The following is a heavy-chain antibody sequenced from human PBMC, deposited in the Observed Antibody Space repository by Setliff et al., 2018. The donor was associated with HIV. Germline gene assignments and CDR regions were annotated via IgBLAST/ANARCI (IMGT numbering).Heavy chain of an antibody. CDR1: GYTFNSYA. J-gene: IGHJ4*02. D-gene: IGHD5-12*01. Sequence: ASEKVSCKASGYTFNSYAINWVRQAPGQRLEWMGWINAGNGNTKYSQKFQGRVTITRDTSASTAYMEVSSLTSEDTAVYYCAREGLLNGLLRLGFDYWGQGTLVTV. CDR3: AREGLLNGLLRLGFDY. CDR2: INAGNGNT. V-gene: IGHV1-3*01.